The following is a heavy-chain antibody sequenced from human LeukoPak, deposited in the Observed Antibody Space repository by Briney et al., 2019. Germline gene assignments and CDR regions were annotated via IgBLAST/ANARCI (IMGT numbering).Heavy chain of an antibody. CDR2: IKTKGEGGTV. V-gene: IGHV3-15*01. Sequence: PGGSLRLSCAASGFTFSRYSMNWVRQAQGKGLEWVGRIKTKGEGGTVDYAAPVKGRFTISRDDSKNTLYLQMNSLKTEDTAIYYCMSDLDNWGQGTLVTVSS. CDR3: MSDLDN. J-gene: IGHJ4*02. CDR1: GFTFSRYS.